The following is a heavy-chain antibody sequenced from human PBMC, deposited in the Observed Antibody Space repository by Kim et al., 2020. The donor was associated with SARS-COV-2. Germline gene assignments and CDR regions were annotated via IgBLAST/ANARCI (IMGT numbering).Heavy chain of an antibody. D-gene: IGHD3-10*01. CDR2: ISSSSSYI. V-gene: IGHV3-21*01. CDR1: GFTFSSYS. Sequence: GGSLRLSCAASGFTFSSYSMNWVRQAPGKGLEWVSSISSSSSYIYYADSVKGRFTISRDNAKNSLYLQMNSLRAEDTAVYYCARLPPAYTMVRGHLVGYFDYWGQGTLVTVSS. CDR3: ARLPPAYTMVRGHLVGYFDY. J-gene: IGHJ4*02.